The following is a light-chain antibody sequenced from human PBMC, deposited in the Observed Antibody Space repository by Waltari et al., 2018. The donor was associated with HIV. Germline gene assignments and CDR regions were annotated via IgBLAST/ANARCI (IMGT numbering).Light chain of an antibody. CDR3: CSYAASRSVV. CDR2: EVT. J-gene: IGLJ2*01. CDR1: SSDVGNYNL. Sequence: QSALAQPASVSDSPGQSITISCTRTSSDVGNYNLVSWYPQHPGKVPKLIIYEVTKRPSGVSNRFSGSKSGNTASLTISGLQAEDEADYYCCSYAASRSVVFGGGTKLTVL. V-gene: IGLV2-23*02.